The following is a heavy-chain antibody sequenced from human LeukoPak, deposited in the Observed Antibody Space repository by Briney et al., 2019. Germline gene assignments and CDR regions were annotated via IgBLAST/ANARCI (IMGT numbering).Heavy chain of an antibody. Sequence: ASETLSLTCAVYGGSFSGYYWSWIRQPLGKGLEWIGEINHSGSTNYNPSLKSRVTISVDTSKNQFSLKLSSVTAADTAVYYCARGRVTIAAAGTWSGGYFDYWGQGTLVTVSS. CDR3: ARGRVTIAAAGTWSGGYFDY. CDR2: INHSGST. V-gene: IGHV4-34*01. J-gene: IGHJ4*02. CDR1: GGSFSGYY. D-gene: IGHD6-13*01.